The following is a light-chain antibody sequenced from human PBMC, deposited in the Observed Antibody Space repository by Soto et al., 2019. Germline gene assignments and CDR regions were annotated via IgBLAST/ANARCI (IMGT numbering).Light chain of an antibody. CDR2: GAS. Sequence: EIVMTQSPATLSVSPGERATLSCRASQSVSSNLAWYQQKPGRATRLLIYGASTRATGIPDRFSGSGSGTEFSLTISSLQSEDFAVYYCQQYNNWPLTFGGGTKVEIK. J-gene: IGKJ4*01. CDR1: QSVSSN. CDR3: QQYNNWPLT. V-gene: IGKV3-15*01.